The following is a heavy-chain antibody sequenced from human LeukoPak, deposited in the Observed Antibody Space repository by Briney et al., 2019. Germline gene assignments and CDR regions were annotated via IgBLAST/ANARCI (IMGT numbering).Heavy chain of an antibody. V-gene: IGHV3-30*03. J-gene: IGHJ4*02. Sequence: GGSLRLSCAASGFTFSSYSMNWVRQAPGKGLEWVAVISYGGSNKYYADSVKGRFTISRDNSKDTLYLQMNSLRAEDTAVYYCARRVGATPPDYWGQGTLVTVSS. CDR3: ARRVGATPPDY. D-gene: IGHD1-26*01. CDR1: GFTFSSYS. CDR2: ISYGGSNK.